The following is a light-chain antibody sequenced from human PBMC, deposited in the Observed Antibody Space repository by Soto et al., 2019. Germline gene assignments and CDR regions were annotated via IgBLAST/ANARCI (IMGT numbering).Light chain of an antibody. V-gene: IGKV3-15*01. Sequence: EIVMTQSPATLSVSPGERATLSCRASQSVSSNLAWYQQKPGQAPRLLIYGASTRVTGIPARFSGSGSGTEFTLTISSLQSEDFAVYYCQQYNNWSVTFGQGTKVDIK. J-gene: IGKJ2*01. CDR1: QSVSSN. CDR3: QQYNNWSVT. CDR2: GAS.